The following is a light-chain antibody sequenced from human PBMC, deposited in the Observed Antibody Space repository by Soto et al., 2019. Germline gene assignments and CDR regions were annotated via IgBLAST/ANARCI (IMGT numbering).Light chain of an antibody. CDR3: GTWDGSPNTVV. CDR2: EDD. CDR1: NSNIGKNY. Sequence: QSVLTQTPSVSAAPGQTVTISCSGSNSNIGKNYVSWYQQLPGTAPKLLIYEDDKRPSGIPDRFSGSKSGTSSTLAITGLQTGDEADYYCGTWDGSPNTVVFGGGTKVTVL. V-gene: IGLV1-51*01. J-gene: IGLJ3*02.